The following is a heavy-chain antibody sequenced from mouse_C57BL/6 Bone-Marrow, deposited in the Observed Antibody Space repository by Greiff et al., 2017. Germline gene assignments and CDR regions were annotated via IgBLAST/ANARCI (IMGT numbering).Heavy chain of an antibody. Sequence: VQLQQSGAELVRPGASVKLSCKASGYTFTDYYINWVKQRPGQGLEWIARIYPGSGNTYYNEKVKGKATLTAEKSSSTAYMQLSSLTSEDSAVYFCARGGSSVRYYFDYWGQGTTLTVSS. CDR3: ARGGSSVRYYFDY. V-gene: IGHV1-76*01. D-gene: IGHD3-2*02. J-gene: IGHJ2*01. CDR1: GYTFTDYY. CDR2: IYPGSGNT.